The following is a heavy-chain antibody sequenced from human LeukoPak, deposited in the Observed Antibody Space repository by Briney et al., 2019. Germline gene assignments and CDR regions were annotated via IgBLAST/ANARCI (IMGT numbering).Heavy chain of an antibody. J-gene: IGHJ4*02. CDR3: ARVTTVTTFYFDY. Sequence: SETLSLTCAVYGGSFSGYYWSWIRQPPGKGLEWIGYIYYSGSTNYNPSLKSRVTISVVTSKNQFSLKLSSVTAADTAVYYCARVTTVTTFYFDYWGQGTLVTVSS. V-gene: IGHV4-59*08. CDR1: GGSFSGYY. CDR2: IYYSGST. D-gene: IGHD4-17*01.